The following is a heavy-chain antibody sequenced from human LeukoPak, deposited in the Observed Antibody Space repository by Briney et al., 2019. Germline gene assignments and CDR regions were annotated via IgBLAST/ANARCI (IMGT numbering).Heavy chain of an antibody. CDR3: ARQGRYGGVYFDY. V-gene: IGHV4-59*08. CDR1: ACSISSYY. D-gene: IGHD3-10*01. Sequence: SETLSLTCTVSACSISSYYWSWIWQPPGKGLEWIGYIYYSGSTNYNPSLKSRVTISVATSKNQFSLNLSSVTAADTAVYYCARQGRYGGVYFDYWGQGTLVTVSS. J-gene: IGHJ4*02. CDR2: IYYSGST.